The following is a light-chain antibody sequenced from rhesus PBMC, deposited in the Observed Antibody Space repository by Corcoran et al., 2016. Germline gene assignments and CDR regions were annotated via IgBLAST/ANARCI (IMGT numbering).Light chain of an antibody. CDR2: VAS. CDR1: QGISSY. CDR3: LHHNSYPFT. J-gene: IGKJ3*01. Sequence: DIQMTQSPSSLSASVGDTVTITCRASQGISSYLNWFQQKPGKAPKLLIYVASSLESGVPSRFSGSGSRTDFTLTISSLQPEDFAVYYCLHHNSYPFTFGPGTKLDIK. V-gene: IGKV1-28*03.